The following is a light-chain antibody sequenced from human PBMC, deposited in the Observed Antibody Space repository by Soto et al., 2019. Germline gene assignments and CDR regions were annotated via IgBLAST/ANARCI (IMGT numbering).Light chain of an antibody. CDR3: TSYTRSSTYV. CDR1: SSDVGGYNY. Sequence: QSALTQPASVSGSPGQSITISCTGTSSDVGGYNYVSWYQQHPGKAPKLMIYEVSYRPSGVSNRFSGSKSGNTASLTISGLQAEDEADYYCTSYTRSSTYVFGTGTKVTDL. V-gene: IGLV2-14*01. J-gene: IGLJ1*01. CDR2: EVS.